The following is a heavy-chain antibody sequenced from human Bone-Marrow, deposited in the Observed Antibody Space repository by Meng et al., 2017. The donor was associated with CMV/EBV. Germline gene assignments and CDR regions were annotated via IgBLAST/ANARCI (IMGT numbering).Heavy chain of an antibody. Sequence: FTFSSYSMSWVSQAPGKAPEWVSTISGSSDRTSFADSVKGRFTISRDNSKNTLYLQMNGLRAEDTAMYYCAPVGGWGTGTPTTMITWGQGTLVTVSS. CDR2: ISGSSDRT. J-gene: IGHJ5*02. V-gene: IGHV3-23*01. D-gene: IGHD4-17*01. CDR3: APVGGWGTGTPTTMIT. CDR1: FTFSSYS.